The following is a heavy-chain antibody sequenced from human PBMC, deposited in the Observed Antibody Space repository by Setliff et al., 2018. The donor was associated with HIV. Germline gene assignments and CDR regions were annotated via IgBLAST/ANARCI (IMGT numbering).Heavy chain of an antibody. Sequence: VASVKISCKASGYSFINYGISWVQQAPGQGLEWMGWISAYNGNTDYAPRLLGRVTMTTDTSTSTAYMELRSLSSDDTAVYYCARARLQGIVTAVGPRDNCLDPWGQGTQVTVSS. D-gene: IGHD1-26*01. CDR3: ARARLQGIVTAVGPRDNCLDP. CDR1: GYSFINYG. CDR2: ISAYNGNT. J-gene: IGHJ5*02. V-gene: IGHV1-18*01.